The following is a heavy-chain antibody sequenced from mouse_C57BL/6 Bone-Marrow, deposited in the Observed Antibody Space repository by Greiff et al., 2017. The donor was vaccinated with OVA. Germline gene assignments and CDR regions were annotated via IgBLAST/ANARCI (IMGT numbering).Heavy chain of an antibody. D-gene: IGHD2-2*01. Sequence: EVQLQESGAELVRPGASVKLSCTASGFNIKDDYMHWVKQRPEQGLEWIGWIDPENGDTEYASQFQGKATITAYTSSNTAYLQLSSQTSEDTAVYYCTPLWLRRNGYYAMDYWGQGTSVTVSS. CDR2: IDPENGDT. J-gene: IGHJ4*01. CDR1: GFNIKDDY. V-gene: IGHV14-4*01. CDR3: TPLWLRRNGYYAMDY.